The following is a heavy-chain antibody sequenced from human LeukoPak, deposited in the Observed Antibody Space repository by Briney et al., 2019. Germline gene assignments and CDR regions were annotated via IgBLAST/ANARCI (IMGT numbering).Heavy chain of an antibody. J-gene: IGHJ4*02. CDR1: GFTFSSYG. CDR3: ARGGLPDY. CDR2: ISGNGARI. V-gene: IGHV3-23*01. Sequence: GGSLRLSCVASGFTFSSYGMDWVRQAPGKGLEWVSIISGNGARIYSTDSVRGRFTISRDNAKNSLYLQMNSLRAEDTAVYYCARGGLPDYWGQGTLVTVSS.